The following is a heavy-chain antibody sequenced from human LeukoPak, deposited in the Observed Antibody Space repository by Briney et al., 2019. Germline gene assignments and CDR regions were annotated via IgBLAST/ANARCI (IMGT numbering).Heavy chain of an antibody. CDR3: ARDFSNWNDDQYYFDY. CDR2: ISSSSSTI. J-gene: IGHJ4*02. CDR1: GFIFSNYH. D-gene: IGHD1-1*01. Sequence: PGGSLRLSCAASGFIFSNYHMNWVRQAPGKGLEWVSYISSSSSTIYYANSVKGRFTISRDNAKNSLYLQMNSLRDEDTAVYYCARDFSNWNDDQYYFDYWGQGTLVTVSS. V-gene: IGHV3-48*02.